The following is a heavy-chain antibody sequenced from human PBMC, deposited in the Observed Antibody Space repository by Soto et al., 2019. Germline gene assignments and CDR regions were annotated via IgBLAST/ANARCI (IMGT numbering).Heavy chain of an antibody. Sequence: GESLKISCAASGFTFSSYAMSWVRQAPGKGLEWVSAISGSGGSTYYADSVKGRFTISRDNSKNTLYLQMNSLRAEDTAVYYCGNFGEGIGKAVDFGAFWGHGSL. CDR3: GNFGEGIGKAVDFGAF. D-gene: IGHD3-16*02. CDR1: GFTFSSYA. J-gene: IGHJ2*01. CDR2: ISGSGGST. V-gene: IGHV3-23*01.